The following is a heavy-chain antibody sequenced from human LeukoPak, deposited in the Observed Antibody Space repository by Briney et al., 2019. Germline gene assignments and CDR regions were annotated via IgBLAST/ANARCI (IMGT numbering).Heavy chain of an antibody. Sequence: ASVKVSCKASGYTFTGHYMHWVRQAPGQGLEWMGWINPNSGGTNYAQKFQGRVTMTRDTSISTAYMELSRLRSNDTAVYYCAREAYYDSSGYVNFDYWGQGTLVTVSS. J-gene: IGHJ4*02. CDR2: INPNSGGT. CDR3: AREAYYDSSGYVNFDY. V-gene: IGHV1-2*02. CDR1: GYTFTGHY. D-gene: IGHD3-22*01.